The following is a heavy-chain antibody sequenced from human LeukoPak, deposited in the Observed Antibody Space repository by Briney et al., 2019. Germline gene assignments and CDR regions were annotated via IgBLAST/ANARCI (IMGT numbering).Heavy chain of an antibody. CDR2: ISSSSSYI. CDR3: ARDYGDYAVYFDY. D-gene: IGHD4-17*01. V-gene: IGHV3-21*01. CDR1: GFTFSSYS. Sequence: PGGSLRLSCAASGFTFSSYSMNWVRQAPGKGLEWVSSISSSSSYIYYADSVKGRFTISRDNAKNSLYLQMNSLRAKDTAVYYCARDYGDYAVYFDYWGQGTLVTVSS. J-gene: IGHJ4*02.